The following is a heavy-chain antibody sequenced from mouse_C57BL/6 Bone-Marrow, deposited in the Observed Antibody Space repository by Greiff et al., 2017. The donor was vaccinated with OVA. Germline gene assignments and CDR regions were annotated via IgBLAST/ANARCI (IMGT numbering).Heavy chain of an antibody. D-gene: IGHD2-1*01. CDR3: ARGLYSWFAY. J-gene: IGHJ3*01. CDR2: ISYDGSN. CDR1: GYSITSGYY. V-gene: IGHV3-6*01. Sequence: EVQLVESGPGLVKPSQSLSLTCSVTGYSITSGYYWNWIRQFPGNKLEWMGYISYDGSNNYNPSLKNRISITRDTSKNQFFLKLNSVTTEDTATYYCARGLYSWFAYWGQGTLVTVSA.